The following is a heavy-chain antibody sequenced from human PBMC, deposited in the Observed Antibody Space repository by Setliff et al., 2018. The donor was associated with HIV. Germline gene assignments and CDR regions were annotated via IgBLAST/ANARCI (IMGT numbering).Heavy chain of an antibody. V-gene: IGHV3-74*03. Sequence: PVGSLRLSCAASGFTFSSYWMHWVRQAPGKGLVWVSRIRSDGSSSYWKYADSVKGRFTISRDNAKNSLLLQMNSLRAEDTAVYHCAREIRAGNYPPYSYYFYMDVWGKGTTVTVSS. CDR1: GFTFSSYW. D-gene: IGHD4-4*01. J-gene: IGHJ6*03. CDR2: IRSDGSSSYW. CDR3: AREIRAGNYPPYSYYFYMDV.